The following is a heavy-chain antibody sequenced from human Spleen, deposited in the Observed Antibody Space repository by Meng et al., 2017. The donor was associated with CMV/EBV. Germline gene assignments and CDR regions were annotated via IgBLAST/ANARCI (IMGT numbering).Heavy chain of an antibody. V-gene: IGHV3-23*01. J-gene: IGHJ4*02. D-gene: IGHD3-3*01. CDR2: ISGSGGTT. Sequence: LSLTCAASGFTFNNFAMTWVRQAPGKGLEWVSAISGSGGTTYYADSVRGRFTISRDNSKNTLYLQMNNLRAEDTAIYYCAKDQGLTYYDFWSGCCFDYWGQGTLVTVSS. CDR1: GFTFNNFA. CDR3: AKDQGLTYYDFWSGCCFDY.